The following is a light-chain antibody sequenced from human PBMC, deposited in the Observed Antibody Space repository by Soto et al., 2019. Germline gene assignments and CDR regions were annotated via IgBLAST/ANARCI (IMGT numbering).Light chain of an antibody. CDR2: DAS. V-gene: IGKV1-33*01. Sequence: DIQMTQSPSSLSASVGDRVTITCQASQDISNYLNWYKQKPGKAPKLLIYDASNLETGVPSRFSGSGSGTDFNFTISSLQPEDIATYYCKQYDNLPPYTFGQGTKLEIK. CDR1: QDISNY. CDR3: KQYDNLPPYT. J-gene: IGKJ2*01.